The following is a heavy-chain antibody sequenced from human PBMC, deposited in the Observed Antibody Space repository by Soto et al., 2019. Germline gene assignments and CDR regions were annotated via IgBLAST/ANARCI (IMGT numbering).Heavy chain of an antibody. V-gene: IGHV2-5*02. CDR2: IYWDNDK. Sequence: QITLKESGPALVKPTQTLTLTCTFSGFSLSTGGVGVGWIRQPPGKALEWLALIYWDNDKRYSPSLKSRLTVTKDTSQNQVVLTMTNMDPVDTATYYCVQSRCGGDCLRSYSSHYYYGVDVWGQGTTVTVFS. CDR1: GFSLSTGGVG. D-gene: IGHD2-21*02. CDR3: VQSRCGGDCLRSYSSHYYYGVDV. J-gene: IGHJ6*02.